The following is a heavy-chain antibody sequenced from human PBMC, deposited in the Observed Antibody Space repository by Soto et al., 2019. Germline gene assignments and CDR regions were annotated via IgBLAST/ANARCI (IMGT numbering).Heavy chain of an antibody. CDR1: GYSFVNYV. CDR3: VMVDNYVTPTPQDV. D-gene: IGHD3-16*01. Sequence: QVQLVQSGDEVKKPGASVKVSCKASGYSFVNYVIAWVREAPGQGIEWMGWISPYTGNTHAATKIQGRLTMTTDTSTSTAYMDLGSLTSDDTAVYYCVMVDNYVTPTPQDVWGQGTTVTVSS. J-gene: IGHJ6*02. V-gene: IGHV1-18*01. CDR2: ISPYTGNT.